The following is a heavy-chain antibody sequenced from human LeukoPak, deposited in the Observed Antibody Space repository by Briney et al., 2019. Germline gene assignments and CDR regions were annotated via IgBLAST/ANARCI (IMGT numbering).Heavy chain of an antibody. J-gene: IGHJ4*02. CDR2: IKQDGSGE. Sequence: GGSLRLSCAASGFTFSHDWMSWVRQAPGKGLEWVARIKQDGSGEYYVDSVKGRFTISRDNAKKSVHLQMNSLRAEDTAVYYCARDHYNWTPDQGYKVFDYWGQGSLVTVSS. CDR1: GFTFSHDW. V-gene: IGHV3-7*01. CDR3: ARDHYNWTPDQGYKVFDY. D-gene: IGHD1-1*01.